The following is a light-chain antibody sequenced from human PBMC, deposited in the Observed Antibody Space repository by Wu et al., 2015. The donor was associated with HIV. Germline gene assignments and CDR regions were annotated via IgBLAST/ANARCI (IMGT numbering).Light chain of an antibody. CDR2: GAS. J-gene: IGKJ1*01. CDR1: QSISSN. CDR3: QQYHDWPT. V-gene: IGKV3-15*01. Sequence: VMTQSPATLSMSPGERATLSCRASQSISSNLAWYQQKPGQGPRLFIRGASTRATGIPARFSGSGSGTDFTLTISSLQSEDFAVYYCQQYHDWPTFGQGTEGGNQ.